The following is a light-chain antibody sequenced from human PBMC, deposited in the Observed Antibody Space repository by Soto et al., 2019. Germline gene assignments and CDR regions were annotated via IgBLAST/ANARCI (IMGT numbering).Light chain of an antibody. CDR1: QSVSSY. Sequence: MVLTQSTGTLALSPGERGTLSCRASQSVSSYLAWYQQKPGQAPRLLIYDASNRATGIPARFSGSGSGTDFTLTISSLEPEDFAVYYCQQYNDWPPITFGQGTRLEIK. CDR3: QQYNDWPPIT. CDR2: DAS. V-gene: IGKV3-11*01. J-gene: IGKJ5*01.